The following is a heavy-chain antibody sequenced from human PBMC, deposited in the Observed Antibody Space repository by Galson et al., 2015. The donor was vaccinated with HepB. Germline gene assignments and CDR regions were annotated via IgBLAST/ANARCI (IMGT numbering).Heavy chain of an antibody. CDR1: GFSFSNYG. J-gene: IGHJ4*02. V-gene: IGHV3-30*03. CDR3: ARRYFDY. CDR2: ISYDGSFR. Sequence: SLRLSCASSGFSFSNYGIHWIRPAPGKGLEWMAVISYDGSFRYYADSVKGRFTVSRASSRSLLYLQMNSLRVEDTAVYYCARRYFDYWGQGTLVTVSS.